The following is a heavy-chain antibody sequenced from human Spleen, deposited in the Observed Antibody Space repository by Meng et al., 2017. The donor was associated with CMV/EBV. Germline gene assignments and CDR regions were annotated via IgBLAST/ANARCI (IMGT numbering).Heavy chain of an antibody. V-gene: IGHV3-23*01. D-gene: IGHD2-21*01. CDR2: LTSGGGA. CDR3: AKDLNYGGISGLDY. J-gene: IGHJ4*02. Sequence: GGSLRLSCAVSGFSFSDYFMNWIRQAPGGGLEWVSTLTSGGGAFYADSVKGRFTISRDNSKNTLYLQMNSLRAEDTALFYCAKDLNYGGISGLDYWGQGTPVTVSS. CDR1: GFSFSDYF.